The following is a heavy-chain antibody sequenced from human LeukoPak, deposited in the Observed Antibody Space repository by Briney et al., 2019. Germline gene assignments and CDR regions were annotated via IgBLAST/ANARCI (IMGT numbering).Heavy chain of an antibody. Sequence: PGGSLRLSCTASGFTFSTYAMTWVRLAPGKGLEWVSGISSSGSGDNTYYADSVKGRFTISRDSSKNTLFLHMNTLRAEDTAIYYCAKDRTVGASYWYFDLWGRGTLVTVSS. J-gene: IGHJ2*01. CDR1: GFTFSTYA. CDR3: AKDRTVGASYWYFDL. CDR2: ISSSGSGDNT. V-gene: IGHV3-23*01. D-gene: IGHD1-26*01.